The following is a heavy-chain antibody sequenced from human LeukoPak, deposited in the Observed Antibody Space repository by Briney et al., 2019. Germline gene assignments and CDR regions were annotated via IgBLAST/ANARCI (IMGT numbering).Heavy chain of an antibody. CDR1: GFTFSSYG. CDR2: IWYDGSNK. V-gene: IGHV3-33*01. D-gene: IGHD3-10*01. J-gene: IGHJ5*02. Sequence: PGGSLRLSCAASGFTFSSYGMHWVRQAPGKGLEWVAVIWYDGSNKYYAGSVKGRFTISRDNSKNTLYLQMNSLRAEDTAVYYCARARGGYPHNWFDPWGQGTLVTVSS. CDR3: ARARGGYPHNWFDP.